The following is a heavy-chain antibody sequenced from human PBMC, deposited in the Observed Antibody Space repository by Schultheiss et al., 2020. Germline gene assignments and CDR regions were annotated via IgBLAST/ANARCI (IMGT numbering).Heavy chain of an antibody. V-gene: IGHV3-30-3*01. J-gene: IGHJ4*02. CDR3: AREEAVAGLFDY. D-gene: IGHD6-19*01. CDR1: GFTFSSYA. Sequence: GGSLRLSCAASGFTFSSYAMHWVRQAPGKGLEWVAVISYDGSNKYYADSVKGRFTISRDNAKNSLYLQMNSLRAEDTAVYYCAREEAVAGLFDYWGQGTLVT. CDR2: ISYDGSNK.